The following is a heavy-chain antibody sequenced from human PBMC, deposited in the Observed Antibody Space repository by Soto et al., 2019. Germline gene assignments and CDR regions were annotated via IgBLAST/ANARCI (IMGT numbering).Heavy chain of an antibody. Sequence: QVQLVQSGAEVKKPGSSVKVSCKASGGTFSSYAISWVRQAPGQGLEWMGGIIPIFGTANYAQKLQGRVMITADESTSKVYMELSSLRSEDTAVYYCARDGCRSGGSCYTSFLYWGQGTLVTVSS. V-gene: IGHV1-69*01. CDR3: ARDGCRSGGSCYTSFLY. D-gene: IGHD2-15*01. J-gene: IGHJ4*02. CDR2: IIPIFGTA. CDR1: GGTFSSYA.